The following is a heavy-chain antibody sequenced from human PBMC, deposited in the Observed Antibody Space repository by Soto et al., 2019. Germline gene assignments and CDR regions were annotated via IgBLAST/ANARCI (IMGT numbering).Heavy chain of an antibody. V-gene: IGHV4-31*03. J-gene: IGHJ3*02. CDR3: ARVAYYYDSSGSSNAFDI. CDR2: IYYSGST. Sequence: SETLSLTCTVSGGSISSGGYYWSWIRQHPGKGLEWIGYIYYSGSTYYNPSLKSRVTISVDTSKNQFSLKLSSVTAADTAVYYCARVAYYYDSSGSSNAFDIWGQGTMVTISS. D-gene: IGHD3-22*01. CDR1: GGSISSGGYY.